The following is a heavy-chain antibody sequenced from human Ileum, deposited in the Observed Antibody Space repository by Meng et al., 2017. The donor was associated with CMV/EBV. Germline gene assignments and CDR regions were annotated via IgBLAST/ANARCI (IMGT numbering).Heavy chain of an antibody. Sequence: QVQLQEWGPGLVKTSETLSLTCYVSGGSISNYYWSWIRQPAGKGLEWIAHIYTSGTTNYNPSLKSQVTMSVDTSRNQFSLKLTSVTAADTAVYYCARNYGSGNWNFFHYWGQGTLVTVSS. J-gene: IGHJ4*02. CDR1: GGSISNYY. V-gene: IGHV4-4*07. CDR2: IYTSGTT. D-gene: IGHD3-10*01. CDR3: ARNYGSGNWNFFHY.